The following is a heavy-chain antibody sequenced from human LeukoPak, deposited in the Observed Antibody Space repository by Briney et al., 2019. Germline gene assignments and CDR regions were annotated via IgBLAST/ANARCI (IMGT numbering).Heavy chain of an antibody. CDR3: ASSPPRGGRP. V-gene: IGHV3-48*01. D-gene: IGHD3-16*01. CDR1: GFTFSTYN. J-gene: IGHJ5*02. Sequence: TGGSLRLSCAASGFTFSTYNMNWVRQAPGKGPEWVSYISTSGTTMYYAESVKGRFTISRDNANNSLYLQMNSLRAEDTAVYYCASSPPRGGRPWGQGTLVSVSS. CDR2: ISTSGTTM.